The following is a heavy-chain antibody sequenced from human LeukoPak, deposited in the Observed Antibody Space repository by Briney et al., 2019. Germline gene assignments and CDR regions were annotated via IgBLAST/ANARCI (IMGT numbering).Heavy chain of an antibody. CDR3: AKGSYSYGSIPIDS. V-gene: IGHV3-9*03. D-gene: IGHD5-18*01. CDR2: ISWNSGNI. CDR1: GFIFDDYA. Sequence: SLRLSGAASGFIFDDYARHWGRQAPGKGLEWVSGISWNSGNIGYADSVKGRFTISRDNAKNSLYLQMNSLRAEDMALYYCAKGSYSYGSIPIDSWGQGTLVTVPS. J-gene: IGHJ4*02.